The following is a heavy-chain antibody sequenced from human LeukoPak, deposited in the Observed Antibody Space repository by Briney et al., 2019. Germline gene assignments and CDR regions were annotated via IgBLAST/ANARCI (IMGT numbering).Heavy chain of an antibody. D-gene: IGHD5-18*01. Sequence: GGSLRLSCAASGFTFRSYGMHWVRQAPGKGLEWVAVISDDGNKKYYADSVKGRFTISRDSSKNTLYLQMNSLRVEDTAVYYCAKDNKRYSYDYWGQGTLVTVSS. CDR3: AKDNKRYSYDY. J-gene: IGHJ4*02. CDR1: GFTFRSYG. CDR2: ISDDGNKK. V-gene: IGHV3-30*18.